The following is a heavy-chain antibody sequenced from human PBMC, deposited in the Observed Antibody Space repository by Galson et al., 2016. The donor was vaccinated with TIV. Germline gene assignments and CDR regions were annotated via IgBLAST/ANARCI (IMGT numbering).Heavy chain of an antibody. CDR2: IYYSGST. Sequence: TLSLTCAVFGGSISNGDYYWSWIRQPPGKGLEWIWYIYYSGSTKINPSLKSRLTMSVDRSRNQFSLSLYSVTAADTAVYFCARDAGTYYHAFDVWGQGTMVTVSS. CDR3: ARDAGTYYHAFDV. J-gene: IGHJ3*01. CDR1: GGSISNGDYY. V-gene: IGHV4-30-4*01. D-gene: IGHD3-22*01.